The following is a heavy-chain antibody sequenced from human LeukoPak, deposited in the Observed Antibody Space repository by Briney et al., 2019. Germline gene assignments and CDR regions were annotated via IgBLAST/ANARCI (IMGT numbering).Heavy chain of an antibody. D-gene: IGHD3-10*01. J-gene: IGHJ3*01. CDR2: IYHSGST. V-gene: IGHV4-30-2*01. CDR3: ARAQSTYYYGSGSYFHDAFDV. CDR1: GGSISSGGYY. Sequence: TSQTLSLTCTVSGGSISSGGYYWSWIRQPPGKGLEWIVYIYHSGSTYYNPSLKSRVTISVDRSKNQFSLKLSSVTAADTAVYYCARAQSTYYYGSGSYFHDAFDVWGQGTMVTVSS.